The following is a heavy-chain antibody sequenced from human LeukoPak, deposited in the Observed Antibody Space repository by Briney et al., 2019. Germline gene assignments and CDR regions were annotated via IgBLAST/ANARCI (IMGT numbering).Heavy chain of an antibody. CDR2: INPNSGGT. D-gene: IGHD3-22*01. V-gene: IGHV1-2*02. Sequence: ASVKVSCKASGYTFTGYYMHWVRQAPGQGLEWMGWINPNSGGTNYAQKFQGRVTMTRDTSISTAYMELSRLRSDDTAVYYCARDYRYYYDSSGFYYYYYMDVWGKGTTVTISS. J-gene: IGHJ6*03. CDR3: ARDYRYYYDSSGFYYYYYMDV. CDR1: GYTFTGYY.